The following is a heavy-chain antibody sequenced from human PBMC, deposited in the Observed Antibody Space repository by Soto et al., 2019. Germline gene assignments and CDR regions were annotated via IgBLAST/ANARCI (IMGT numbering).Heavy chain of an antibody. CDR1: DYTFTDYG. CDR2: ISGYNGNT. V-gene: IGHV1-18*04. Sequence: QVQLVQSGAEVKNPRASVRVSCKTSDYTFTDYGVTWVRQAPGEGLEWMAWISGYNGNTNYAQKLQGRVTMTTDTSTSTAYMELRGLRYDDTAVYFCARARGIAVADDYWGKGTLVTFSS. D-gene: IGHD6-19*01. J-gene: IGHJ4*02. CDR3: ARARGIAVADDY.